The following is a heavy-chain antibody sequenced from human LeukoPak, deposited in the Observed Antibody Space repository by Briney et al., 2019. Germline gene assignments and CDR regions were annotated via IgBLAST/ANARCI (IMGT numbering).Heavy chain of an antibody. V-gene: IGHV3-7*01. Sequence: PGGSLRFSCAASGVTFSSYWMSWVGQAPGKGLVWVAYIKQDGSAKVYVDSVKGRFTIARDKATATMYLRMNSLGDEDTGVYYCISDLCGRDDQWGRGTLVTVSS. D-gene: IGHD1-1*01. CDR2: IKQDGSAK. J-gene: IGHJ5*02. CDR3: ISDLCGRDDQ. CDR1: GVTFSSYW.